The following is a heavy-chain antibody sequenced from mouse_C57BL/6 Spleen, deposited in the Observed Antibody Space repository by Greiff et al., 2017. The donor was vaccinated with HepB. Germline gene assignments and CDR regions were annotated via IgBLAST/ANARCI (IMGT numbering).Heavy chain of an antibody. CDR2: IRNKANNHAT. D-gene: IGHD1-1*01. V-gene: IGHV6-6*01. J-gene: IGHJ1*03. CDR3: TLYYGSSVWYFDV. CDR1: GFTFSDAW. Sequence: EVKLMESGGGLVQPGGSMKLSCAASGFTFSDAWMDWVRQSPEKGLEWVAEIRNKANNHATYYAESVKGRFTISRDDSKSSVYLQMNSLRAEDTGIYYCTLYYGSSVWYFDVWGTGTTVTVAS.